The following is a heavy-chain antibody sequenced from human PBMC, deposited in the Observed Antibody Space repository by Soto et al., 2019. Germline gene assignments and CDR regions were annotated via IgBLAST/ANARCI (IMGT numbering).Heavy chain of an antibody. CDR1: GFTFSSYA. J-gene: IGHJ6*02. V-gene: IGHV3-30-3*01. CDR3: ARVAYGGYVIHYYYGMDV. Sequence: QVQLVESGGGVVQPGRSPRLSCAASGFTFSSYAMHWVRQAPGKGLEWVAVISYDGSNKYYADSVKGRFTISRDNSKNTLYLQMNSLRAEDTAVYYCARVAYGGYVIHYYYGMDVWGQGTTVTVSS. CDR2: ISYDGSNK. D-gene: IGHD5-12*01.